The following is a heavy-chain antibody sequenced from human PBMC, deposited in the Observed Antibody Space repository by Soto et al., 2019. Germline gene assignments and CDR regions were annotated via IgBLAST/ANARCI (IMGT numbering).Heavy chain of an antibody. CDR1: GASIGSGDDY. Sequence: SETLSLTCSVSGASIGSGDDYWTWIRQSPGKGLEWIGYISDSGSTFYNPSLRSRLTIALDTSKNHFSLKLNSVTAADTAVYYCAKYQPPEFDPWGQGSPVTVSS. J-gene: IGHJ5*02. CDR3: AKYQPPEFDP. D-gene: IGHD2-2*01. V-gene: IGHV4-30-4*08. CDR2: ISDSGST.